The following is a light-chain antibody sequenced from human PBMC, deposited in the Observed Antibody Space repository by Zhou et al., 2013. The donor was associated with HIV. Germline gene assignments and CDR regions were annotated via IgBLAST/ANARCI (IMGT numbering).Light chain of an antibody. J-gene: IGKJ5*01. Sequence: DIQMTQSPSTLSASVGDTVTITCRASESVTNWVAWYQQKPGKAPKLLIYKASTLETGVPSRFSGSGSGTDFTLTISSLQPDDSATYFCQQFNYYYSFGQGTRLDIK. CDR3: QQFNYYYS. CDR1: ESVTNW. V-gene: IGKV1-5*03. CDR2: KAS.